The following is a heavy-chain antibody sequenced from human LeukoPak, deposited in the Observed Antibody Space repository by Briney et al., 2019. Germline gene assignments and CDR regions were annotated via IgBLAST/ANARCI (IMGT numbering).Heavy chain of an antibody. D-gene: IGHD2-15*01. Sequence: ASVKVSCKASGYTFTGYYKHWVRQAPGQGLEWMGRINPNSGGTNYAQKFQGRVTMTRDTSISTAYMELSRLRSDDTAVYYCARDRARYCSGGSCYSPGYWGQGTLVTVSS. CDR1: GYTFTGYY. CDR3: ARDRARYCSGGSCYSPGY. V-gene: IGHV1-2*06. CDR2: INPNSGGT. J-gene: IGHJ4*02.